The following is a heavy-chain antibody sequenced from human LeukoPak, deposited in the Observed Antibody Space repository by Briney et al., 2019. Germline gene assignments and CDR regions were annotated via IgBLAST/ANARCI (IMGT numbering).Heavy chain of an antibody. Sequence: GGSLRLSYAASGFTFSSYAMSWVRQAPGKGLEWVSAISGSGGSTYYADSVKGRFTISRDNSKNTLYLQMNSLRAEDTAVYYCAKGRITMVRGVITDLGYWSQGTLVTVSS. V-gene: IGHV3-23*01. CDR2: ISGSGGST. D-gene: IGHD3-10*01. CDR3: AKGRITMVRGVITDLGY. CDR1: GFTFSSYA. J-gene: IGHJ4*02.